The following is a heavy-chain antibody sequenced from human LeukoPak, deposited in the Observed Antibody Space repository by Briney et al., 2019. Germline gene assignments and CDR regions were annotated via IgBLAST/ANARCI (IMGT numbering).Heavy chain of an antibody. CDR2: IWYDGSNK. Sequence: QSGGSLRLSCAASGFTSSSYGMHWVRQAPGKGLEWVAVIWYDGSNKYYADSVKGRFTISRDNSKNTLYLQMNSLRAEDTAVYYCARDRVNGLRSSGAGGYWGQGNLVTVSS. CDR3: ARDRVNGLRSSGAGGY. J-gene: IGHJ4*02. D-gene: IGHD3-22*01. V-gene: IGHV3-33*01. CDR1: GFTSSSYG.